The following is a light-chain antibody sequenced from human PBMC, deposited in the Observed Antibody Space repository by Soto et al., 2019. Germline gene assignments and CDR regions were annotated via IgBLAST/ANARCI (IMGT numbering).Light chain of an antibody. CDR1: QSVSSSY. CDR3: QHPRA. Sequence: EIVLTQSPGTLSLSPGERATLSCRASQSVSSSYLAWYQQKPGQAPRLLIYGASSGATGIPDRFSGSGSGTDFTLTISRLEPEDFAVYYCQHPRAFGQGTKVEIK. J-gene: IGKJ1*01. CDR2: GAS. V-gene: IGKV3-20*01.